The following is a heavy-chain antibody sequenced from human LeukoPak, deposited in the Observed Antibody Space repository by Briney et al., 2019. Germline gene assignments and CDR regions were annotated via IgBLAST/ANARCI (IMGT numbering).Heavy chain of an antibody. J-gene: IGHJ4*02. CDR1: GFTFGAYA. Sequence: HTGGSLRLSCTASGFTFGAYAMSWVRQAPGKGLEWVSGINGLGGSTYYADSVKGRFTVSRDNSKSMLYLQMDSLRAEDTAVYYCAKAPRDGYAPFDYWGQGTRVTVSS. D-gene: IGHD5-24*01. CDR3: AKAPRDGYAPFDY. CDR2: INGLGGST. V-gene: IGHV3-23*01.